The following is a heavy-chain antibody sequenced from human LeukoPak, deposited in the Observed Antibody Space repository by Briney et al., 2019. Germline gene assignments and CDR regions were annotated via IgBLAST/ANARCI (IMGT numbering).Heavy chain of an antibody. J-gene: IGHJ4*02. V-gene: IGHV3-23*01. CDR3: AKDPTMIVVVIPDY. CDR1: GFNFSSYA. D-gene: IGHD3-22*01. CDR2: ISGSGGST. Sequence: GGSLRLSCAASGFNFSSYAISWVRQAPGEGLEWVSAISGSGGSTYYADSVKGRFTITRDNSKNTLYLQMNSLRAEDTAVYYCAKDPTMIVVVIPDYWGQGTLVTVSS.